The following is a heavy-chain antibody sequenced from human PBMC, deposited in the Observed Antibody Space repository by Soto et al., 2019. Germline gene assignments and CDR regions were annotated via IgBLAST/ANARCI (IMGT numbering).Heavy chain of an antibody. CDR1: GFTFTSSA. D-gene: IGHD3-10*01. V-gene: IGHV1-58*01. CDR2: IVVGSGNT. J-gene: IGHJ6*02. Sequence: SVKVSCKASGFTFTSSAVQWVRQARGQRLEWIGWIVVGSGNTNYAQKFQERVTITRDMSTSTAYMELSRLKSDDTAVYYCARVGGGLASLGYYGMDVWGQGTTVTVSS. CDR3: ARVGGGLASLGYYGMDV.